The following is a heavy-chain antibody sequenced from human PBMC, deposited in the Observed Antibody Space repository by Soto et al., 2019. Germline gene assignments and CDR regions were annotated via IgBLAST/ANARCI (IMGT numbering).Heavy chain of an antibody. V-gene: IGHV1-3*01. D-gene: IGHD2-15*01. CDR2: INGGNGYT. CDR3: ARATYTPWSSHHFAMDV. Sequence: ASVKVSCKASGYTFSNNAIHWVRQAPGQELEWMGWINGGNGYTKYSQKFQDRVTITRDTSASTTYMELRSLRSEDTAIFYCARATYTPWSSHHFAMDVWGQGTTVTVSS. CDR1: GYTFSNNA. J-gene: IGHJ6*02.